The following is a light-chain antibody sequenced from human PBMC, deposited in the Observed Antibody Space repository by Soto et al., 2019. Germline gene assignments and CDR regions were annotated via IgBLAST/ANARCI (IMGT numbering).Light chain of an antibody. CDR3: QQCGGSPLFS. J-gene: IGKJ3*01. Sequence: EIVLTQSPDTLSLSPGERATLSCTASESVTSSCLAWYQRKPGQAPRLLIHTTSTRATDIPDRFSGSGSGTDFTLTISRLESEDFAVHYCQQCGGSPLFSFGPGTRVDI. V-gene: IGKV3-20*01. CDR1: ESVTSSC. CDR2: TTS.